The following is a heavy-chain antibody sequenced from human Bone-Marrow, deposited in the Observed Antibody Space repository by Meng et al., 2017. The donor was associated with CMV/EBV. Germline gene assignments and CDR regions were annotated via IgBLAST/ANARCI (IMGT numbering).Heavy chain of an antibody. CDR2: IYYSGST. CDR3: ARVRCSSTSCGYDP. Sequence: SETLSLTCTVSGGSISSGDYYWSWIRQPPGKGLEWIGYIYYSGSTNYNPSLKSRVTISVDTSKNQFSLKLSSVTAADTAVYYCARVRCSSTSCGYDPWGQGTLVTVSS. V-gene: IGHV4-61*08. CDR1: GGSISSGDYY. D-gene: IGHD2-2*01. J-gene: IGHJ5*02.